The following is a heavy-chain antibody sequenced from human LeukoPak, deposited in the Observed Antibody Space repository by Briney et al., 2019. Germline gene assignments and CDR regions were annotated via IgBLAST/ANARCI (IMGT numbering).Heavy chain of an antibody. Sequence: PGGTLRLSCAASGFTFSSYSMNWVRQAPGKGLEWVSSISSSSSYIYYADSVKGRFTISRDNAKNSLYLQMNSLRAEDTAVYYCARVSVEMATIRWGQGTLVTVSS. V-gene: IGHV3-21*01. CDR2: ISSSSSYI. CDR3: ARVSVEMATIR. CDR1: GFTFSSYS. D-gene: IGHD5-24*01. J-gene: IGHJ4*02.